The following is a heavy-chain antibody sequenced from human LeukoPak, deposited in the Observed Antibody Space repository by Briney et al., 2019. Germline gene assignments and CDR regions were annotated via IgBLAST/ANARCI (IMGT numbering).Heavy chain of an antibody. Sequence: PGRSLRLSCAASGFTFSSYAMSWVRQAPGKGLEWVSAISGSGGSTYYADSVKGRFTISRDNSKNTLYLQMNSLRAEDTAVYYCAKGAPGYSSSWYPKPHTFDYWGQGTLVTVSS. J-gene: IGHJ4*02. D-gene: IGHD6-13*01. CDR2: ISGSGGST. CDR3: AKGAPGYSSSWYPKPHTFDY. CDR1: GFTFSSYA. V-gene: IGHV3-23*01.